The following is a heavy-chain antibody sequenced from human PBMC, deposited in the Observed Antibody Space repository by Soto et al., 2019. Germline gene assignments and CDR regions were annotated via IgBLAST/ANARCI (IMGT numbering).Heavy chain of an antibody. J-gene: IGHJ4*02. CDR1: GWSFSGYY. CDR2: INHSGST. Sequence: SETLSLTCAFYGWSFSGYYWSWIRQPPGKGLEWIGEINHSGSTNYNPSLKSRVTISVDTSKNQFSLKLSSVTAADTAVYYCARGLYSSGWYFDYWGQGTLVTVSS. D-gene: IGHD6-19*01. V-gene: IGHV4-34*01. CDR3: ARGLYSSGWYFDY.